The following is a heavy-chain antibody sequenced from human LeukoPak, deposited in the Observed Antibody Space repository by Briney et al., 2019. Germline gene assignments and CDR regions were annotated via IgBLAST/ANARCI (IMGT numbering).Heavy chain of an antibody. CDR2: IIPIFGTA. CDR1: GYTFSTYG. Sequence: ASVKVSCKASGYTFSTYGISWVRQAPGQGLEWMGGIIPIFGTANYAQKFQGRVTITADESTSTAYMELSSLRSEDTAVYYCASPKSPFRYWGQGTLVTVSS. J-gene: IGHJ4*02. CDR3: ASPKSPFRY. D-gene: IGHD2-21*01. V-gene: IGHV1-69*13.